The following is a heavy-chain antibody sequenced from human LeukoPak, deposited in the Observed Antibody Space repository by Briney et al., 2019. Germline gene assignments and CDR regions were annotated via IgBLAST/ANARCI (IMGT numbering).Heavy chain of an antibody. CDR1: GFIFSSYG. V-gene: IGHV3-30*03. CDR2: ISYDGSKR. CDR3: ARFRYLYYFDY. D-gene: IGHD1-14*01. Sequence: GGSLRLSCAASGFIFSSYGMHWVRQAPGKGLQWLALISYDGSKRYYVDSVKGRFTISRDNAKNSLYLQMNSLRAEDTAVYYCARFRYLYYFDYWGQGTLVTVSS. J-gene: IGHJ4*02.